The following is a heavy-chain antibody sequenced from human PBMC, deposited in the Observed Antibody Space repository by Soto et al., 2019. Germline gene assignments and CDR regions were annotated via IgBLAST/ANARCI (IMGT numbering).Heavy chain of an antibody. V-gene: IGHV3-30*03. Sequence: PGGSLRLSCAASGFTFRSYGMHWVRQAPGKGLEWVAVISYDGSNKYYADSVKGRFTISRDNSKNTLYLQMNSLRAEDTAVYYCARVYVSTIFGVVITSLMDVWGQGTTVTVSS. CDR3: ARVYVSTIFGVVITSLMDV. CDR1: GFTFRSYG. CDR2: ISYDGSNK. D-gene: IGHD3-3*01. J-gene: IGHJ6*02.